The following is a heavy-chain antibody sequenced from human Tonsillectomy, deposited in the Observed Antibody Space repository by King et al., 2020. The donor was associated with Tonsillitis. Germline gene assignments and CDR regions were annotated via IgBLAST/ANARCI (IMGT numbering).Heavy chain of an antibody. V-gene: IGHV3-30*01. D-gene: IGHD4-23*01. CDR1: GFTFSSYA. Sequence: VQLVESGGGVVQPGRSLRLSCAASGFTFSSYAMHWVRQAPGKGLEWVAVISYDGSNKYYADSVKGRFTNSRDNSKNTLYLQMNSLRAEDTAVYYCARDSDLGGYGGKGEYFQHWGQGTLVTVSS. CDR2: ISYDGSNK. J-gene: IGHJ1*01. CDR3: ARDSDLGGYGGKGEYFQH.